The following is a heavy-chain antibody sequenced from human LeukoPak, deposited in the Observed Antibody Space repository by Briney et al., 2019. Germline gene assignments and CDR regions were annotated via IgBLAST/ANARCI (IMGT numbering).Heavy chain of an antibody. J-gene: IGHJ4*02. Sequence: PGGSLRLYCAASGFTFSYYGMDWVRQAPGKGLEWVAVISYDGTNKYYADSVKGRFTISRDNSKNTLSLQMNSLRAEDTAVYYCATIRDWPRDYWGQGTLVTVSS. D-gene: IGHD2-21*02. CDR1: GFTFSYYG. CDR2: ISYDGTNK. V-gene: IGHV3-30*03. CDR3: ATIRDWPRDY.